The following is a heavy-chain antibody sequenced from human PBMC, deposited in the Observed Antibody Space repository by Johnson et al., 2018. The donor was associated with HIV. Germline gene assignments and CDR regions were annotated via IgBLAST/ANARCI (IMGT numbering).Heavy chain of an antibody. Sequence: VLLLESGGGVVQPGRSLRLSCAASGFTFDDYDMSWVRQAPGKGLEWVALIWYDGSNKYYADSVKGRFTISRDNSKNTLYLQMNSLRAEDTAVYYCAKSPRGYSSIWGQGTMVTVSS. CDR3: AKSPRGYSSI. CDR2: IWYDGSNK. J-gene: IGHJ3*02. CDR1: GFTFDDYD. V-gene: IGHV3-33*06. D-gene: IGHD6-13*01.